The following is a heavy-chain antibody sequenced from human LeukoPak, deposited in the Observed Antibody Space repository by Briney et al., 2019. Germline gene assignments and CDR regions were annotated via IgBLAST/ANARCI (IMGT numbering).Heavy chain of an antibody. Sequence: SETLSLTCAVNGGSFSVYHWSWIRQPPGKGLEWIGEINHSGSTNYNPSLKSRVTISVDTSKNQFSLKLTSVTAADTAVYYCARVSGMTSRLDPWGQGTLVTVSS. CDR2: INHSGST. CDR3: ARVSGMTSRLDP. J-gene: IGHJ5*02. V-gene: IGHV4-34*01. D-gene: IGHD1-1*01. CDR1: GGSFSVYH.